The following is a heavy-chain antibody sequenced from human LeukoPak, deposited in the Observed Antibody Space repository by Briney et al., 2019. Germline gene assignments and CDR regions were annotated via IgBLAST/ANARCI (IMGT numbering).Heavy chain of an antibody. J-gene: IGHJ3*02. D-gene: IGHD3-22*01. V-gene: IGHV1-2*02. Sequence: GASVKVSCKASGYTFTGYYMHWVRQAPGQGLEWMGWINPNSGGTNYAQKFQGRVTMTRDTSISTAYMELSRLRSDDTAVYYCARDPIEYYYDSSGYFSAFDIWGQRTMVTVSS. CDR2: INPNSGGT. CDR3: ARDPIEYYYDSSGYFSAFDI. CDR1: GYTFTGYY.